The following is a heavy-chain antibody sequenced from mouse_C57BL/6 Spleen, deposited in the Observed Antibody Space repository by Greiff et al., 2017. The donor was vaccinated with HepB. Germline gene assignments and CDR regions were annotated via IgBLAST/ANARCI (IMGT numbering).Heavy chain of an antibody. CDR3: ARWNYGSSSDY. V-gene: IGHV1-55*01. J-gene: IGHJ2*01. CDR1: GYTFTSYW. CDR2: IYPGSGST. Sequence: VQLQQSGAELVKPGASVKMSCKASGYTFTSYWITWVKQRPGQGLEWIGDIYPGSGSTNYNEKFKSKATLTVDTSSSTAYMQLSSLTSEDSAFYYCARWNYGSSSDYWGQGTTLTVSS. D-gene: IGHD1-1*01.